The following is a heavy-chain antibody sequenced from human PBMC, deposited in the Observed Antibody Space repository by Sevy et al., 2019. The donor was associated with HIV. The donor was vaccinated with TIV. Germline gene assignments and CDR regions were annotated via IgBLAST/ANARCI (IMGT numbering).Heavy chain of an antibody. J-gene: IGHJ4*02. V-gene: IGHV1-46*01. CDR1: GYTFINYY. Sequence: ASVKVSCKASGYTFINYYIHWVRLAPGQGLEWMGLINPSGGSTSSAQKFQGRVTMTRDTSTNTVYMELSSLRSEDTAVYYCARVYYYDYSGPGFWGQGTLVTVSS. CDR3: ARVYYYDYSGPGF. CDR2: INPSGGST. D-gene: IGHD3-22*01.